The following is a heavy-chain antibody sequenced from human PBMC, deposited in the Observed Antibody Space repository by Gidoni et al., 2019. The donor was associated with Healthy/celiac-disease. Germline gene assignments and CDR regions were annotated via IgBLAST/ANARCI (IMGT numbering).Heavy chain of an antibody. Sequence: QLQLQESGPGLVKPSETLSLTCTVSGGSISSSSYYWGWIRQPPGKGLEWIGSIYYSGSTYYSPSLKSRVTISVDTSKNQFSLKLSSVTAADTAVYYCARHRAYYYGMDVWGQGTTVTVSS. CDR2: IYYSGST. CDR1: GGSISSSSYY. CDR3: ARHRAYYYGMDV. J-gene: IGHJ6*02. V-gene: IGHV4-39*01. D-gene: IGHD3-10*01.